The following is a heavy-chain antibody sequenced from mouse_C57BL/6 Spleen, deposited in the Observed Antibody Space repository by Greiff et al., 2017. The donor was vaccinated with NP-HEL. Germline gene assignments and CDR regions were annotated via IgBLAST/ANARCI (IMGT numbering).Heavy chain of an antibody. CDR2: ISYDGSN. V-gene: IGHV3-6*01. J-gene: IGHJ2*01. Sequence: EVKVEESGPGLVKPSQSLSLTCSVTGYSITSGYYWNWIRQFPGNKLEWMGYISYDGSNNYNPSLKNRISITRDTSKNQFFLKLNSVTTEDTATYYCARAGMKDYFDYWGQGTTLTVSS. D-gene: IGHD4-1*01. CDR1: GYSITSGYY. CDR3: ARAGMKDYFDY.